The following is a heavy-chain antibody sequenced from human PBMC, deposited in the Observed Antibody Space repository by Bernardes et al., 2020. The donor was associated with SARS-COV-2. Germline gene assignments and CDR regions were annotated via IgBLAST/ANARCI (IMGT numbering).Heavy chain of an antibody. CDR1: GFTFSSYS. D-gene: IGHD6-19*01. Sequence: GGSLRLSCAASGFTFSSYSMNWVRQAPGKGLEWVSYISSSSNTIYYTDSVKDRFTISRDNAKNALYLQMNSLSDEDTAVYYCTGSGRTVGWGQGTLVTVSS. J-gene: IGHJ4*02. CDR2: ISSSSNTI. CDR3: TGSGRTVG. V-gene: IGHV3-48*02.